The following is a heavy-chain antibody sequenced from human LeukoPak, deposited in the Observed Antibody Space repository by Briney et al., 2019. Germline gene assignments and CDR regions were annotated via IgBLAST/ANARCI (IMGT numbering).Heavy chain of an antibody. V-gene: IGHV3-53*01. CDR1: GFSVGNNY. D-gene: IGHD4-23*01. CDR2: IYSGGAT. J-gene: IGHJ4*02. CDR3: ARGGGGGNPFDY. Sequence: GGSLRLSCAVSGFSVGNNYMSWVRQAPGKGLAWVSVIYSGGATYYADSVKGRFTISRDNSKNTLYLQMNSLRAEDTAVYYCARGGGGGNPFDYWGQGTLVTVSS.